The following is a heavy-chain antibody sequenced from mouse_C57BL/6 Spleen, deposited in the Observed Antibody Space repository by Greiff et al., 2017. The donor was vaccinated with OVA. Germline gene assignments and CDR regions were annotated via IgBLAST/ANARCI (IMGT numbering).Heavy chain of an antibody. CDR2: IYPGDGDT. CDR3: AREGYYGSSYDPFDY. Sequence: QVQLQQSGPELVKPGASVKISCKASGYAFSSSWMNWVKQRPGKGLEWIGRIYPGDGDTNYNGKFKGKATLTADKSSSTAYMQLSSLTSEDSAVYFCAREGYYGSSYDPFDYWGQGTTLTVSS. V-gene: IGHV1-82*01. CDR1: GYAFSSSW. J-gene: IGHJ2*01. D-gene: IGHD1-1*01.